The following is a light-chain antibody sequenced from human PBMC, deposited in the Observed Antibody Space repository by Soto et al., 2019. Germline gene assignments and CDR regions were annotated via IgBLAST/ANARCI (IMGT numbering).Light chain of an antibody. CDR3: QQFGDWPS. Sequence: EIVLTQSPSTLSLSPGERATLSCGASQTVSSSYLAWYQQKPGQAPRLLISDSSTRAPGIPARFSGSGSGTEFTLTISSLQSDDFAVYYCQQFGDWPSFGLGTRLEIK. CDR2: DSS. V-gene: IGKV3D-20*01. J-gene: IGKJ5*01. CDR1: QTVSSSY.